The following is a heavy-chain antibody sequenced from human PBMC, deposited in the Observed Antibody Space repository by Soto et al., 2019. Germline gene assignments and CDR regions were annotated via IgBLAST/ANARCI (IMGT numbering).Heavy chain of an antibody. D-gene: IGHD3-3*01. V-gene: IGHV3-23*01. CDR2: ISGSGGST. J-gene: IGHJ4*02. CDR1: GFTFSSYA. Sequence: GGSLRLSCAASGFTFSSYAMSWVRQAPGKGLEWVSAISGSGGSTYYADSVKGRFTISRDNSKNTLYLQMNSLRAEDTAVYYCAKRETGYFWSGYLSVEPYYFDYWGQGTLVTVSS. CDR3: AKRETGYFWSGYLSVEPYYFDY.